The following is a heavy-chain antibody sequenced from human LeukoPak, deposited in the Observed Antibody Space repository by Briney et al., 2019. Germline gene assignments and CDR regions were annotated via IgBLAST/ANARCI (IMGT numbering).Heavy chain of an antibody. CDR1: GGTFSSYA. Sequence: GASVKVSCKASGGTFSSYAISWVRQAPGQGLEWMGGIIPIFGTANYAQKFQGRVTITADKSTSTAYMELSSLRSEDTAVYYCARGRGLFYDILTGPHYFDYWGQGTLVTVSS. J-gene: IGHJ4*02. CDR3: ARGRGLFYDILTGPHYFDY. V-gene: IGHV1-69*06. CDR2: IIPIFGTA. D-gene: IGHD3-9*01.